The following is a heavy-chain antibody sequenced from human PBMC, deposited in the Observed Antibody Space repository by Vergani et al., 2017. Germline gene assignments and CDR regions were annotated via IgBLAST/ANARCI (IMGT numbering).Heavy chain of an antibody. J-gene: IGHJ4*02. CDR2: IIPILGIA. CDR3: ARDSRVQGVISFDY. V-gene: IGHV1-69*08. Sequence: QVQLVQSGAEVKKPGSSVKVSCKASGGTFSSYTISWVRQAPGQGLEWMGRIIPILGIANYAQKFQGRVTTTSEKSTSTAYRELSSLRPEDTAVYYCARDSRVQGVISFDYWGQGTLVTVSS. D-gene: IGHD3-10*01. CDR1: GGTFSSYT.